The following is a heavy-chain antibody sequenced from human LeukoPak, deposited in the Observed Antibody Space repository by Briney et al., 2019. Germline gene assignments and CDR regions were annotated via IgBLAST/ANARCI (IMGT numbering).Heavy chain of an antibody. CDR1: GFTFSSYW. CDR3: ARSANSSSWNYFDF. D-gene: IGHD6-13*01. J-gene: IGHJ4*02. CDR2: ISTDVSTT. V-gene: IGHV3-74*01. Sequence: GRSLRLSCAASGFTFSSYWMHWVRQAPGKGLVWVSRISTDVSTTNYADSVQGRFTISRDNAKNTMYLQMNSLRVEDTAVYYCARSANSSSWNYFDFWGQGTLVTVSS.